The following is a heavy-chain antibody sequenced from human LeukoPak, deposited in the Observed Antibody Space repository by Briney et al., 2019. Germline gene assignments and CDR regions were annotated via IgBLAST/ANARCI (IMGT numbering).Heavy chain of an antibody. V-gene: IGHV4-59*08. CDR2: IYYSGST. CDR1: GGSMSSYY. D-gene: IGHD5-24*01. CDR3: ARGASTGYNLAPFDY. Sequence: SETLSLTCTGSGGSMSSYYWSWIRQPPGKGLEWIGYIYYSGSTKYNPSLKSRVTISVDTSKNQFSLKLSSVTAADTAVYYCARGASTGYNLAPFDYWGQGTLVTVSS. J-gene: IGHJ4*02.